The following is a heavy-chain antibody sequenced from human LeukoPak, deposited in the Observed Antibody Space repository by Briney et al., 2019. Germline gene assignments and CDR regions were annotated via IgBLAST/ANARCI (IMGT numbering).Heavy chain of an antibody. CDR3: AIGGIYYDSSGWDI. CDR1: GYTFTGYY. V-gene: IGHV1-69*04. Sequence: SVKVSCKASGYTFTGYYMHWVRQAPGQGLEWVGRIIPILGIANYAQKFQGRVTITADTPTSTAYMELSSLRSEATAVYYCAIGGIYYDSSGWDIWGQGTMVTVSS. CDR2: IIPILGIA. J-gene: IGHJ3*02. D-gene: IGHD3-22*01.